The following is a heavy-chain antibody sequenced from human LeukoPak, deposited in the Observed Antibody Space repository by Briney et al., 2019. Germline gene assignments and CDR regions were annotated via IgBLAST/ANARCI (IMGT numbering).Heavy chain of an antibody. D-gene: IGHD5-18*01. J-gene: IGHJ6*02. V-gene: IGHV1-69*04. CDR1: GGTFISPA. Sequence: SVKVSCKTSGGTFISPAITWVRQAPGQGLEWMGRIIPVLNISTYAQKFQGSVTITADTSTSTVYMELSSLRPEETAVYYCARDQGLTAPPPYGLDVWGQGTTVTVSS. CDR3: ARDQGLTAPPPYGLDV. CDR2: IIPVLNIS.